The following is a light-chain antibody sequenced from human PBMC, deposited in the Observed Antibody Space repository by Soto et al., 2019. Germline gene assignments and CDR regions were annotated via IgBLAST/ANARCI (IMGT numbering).Light chain of an antibody. Sequence: EIVLTQSPATLSLSPGERATLSCRASESVSTYLAWYQLKPGQAPRLLIHDASNRATGTPARFSGSGSGTDFTLTISRLEPEDFALYYCHQYGQSPWTLGQGTKVDIK. J-gene: IGKJ1*01. CDR3: HQYGQSPWT. V-gene: IGKV3-11*01. CDR2: DAS. CDR1: ESVSTY.